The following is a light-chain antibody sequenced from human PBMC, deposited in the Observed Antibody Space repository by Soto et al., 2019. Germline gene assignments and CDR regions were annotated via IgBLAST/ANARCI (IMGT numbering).Light chain of an antibody. CDR2: EDT. J-gene: IGLJ2*01. CDR3: CSYAGSSTLV. CDR1: SSDIGSYNL. V-gene: IGLV2-23*01. Sequence: QSALTQPASVSGSPGQSITSSCAGTSSDIGSYNLVSWYQQHPGKAPKLMIYEDTKRPSGLSNRFSGSKSGNTASLTISGLQASDEADYYCCSYAGSSTLVFGGGTKLTVL.